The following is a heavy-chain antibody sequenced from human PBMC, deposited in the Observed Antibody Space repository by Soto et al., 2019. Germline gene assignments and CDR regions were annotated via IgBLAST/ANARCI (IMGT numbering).Heavy chain of an antibody. Sequence: PGESLKISCKGSGYSFASFWIGWVRQMPGKGLEWMGIIYPGDSDTRYSPSFQGQVTISADKSLSTTYLQWNSLKASDTAVYYCARPDNHKWGWFDPWGQGTLVTVSS. D-gene: IGHD1-26*01. CDR1: GYSFASFW. CDR3: ARPDNHKWGWFDP. CDR2: IYPGDSDT. V-gene: IGHV5-51*01. J-gene: IGHJ5*02.